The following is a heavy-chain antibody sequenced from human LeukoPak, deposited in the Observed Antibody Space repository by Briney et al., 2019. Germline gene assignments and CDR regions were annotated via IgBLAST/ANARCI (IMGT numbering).Heavy chain of an antibody. D-gene: IGHD2-15*01. CDR1: GGSISSSSYY. CDR2: IYYSGST. Sequence: SETLSLTCTVSGGSISSSSYYWGWIRQPPGKGLEWIGSIYYSGSTYYNLSLKSRVTISVDTSKNQFSLKLSSVTAADTAVYYCARENCSGGTCYTVGGDWFDPWGQGTLVTVSS. V-gene: IGHV4-39*02. CDR3: ARENCSGGTCYTVGGDWFDP. J-gene: IGHJ5*02.